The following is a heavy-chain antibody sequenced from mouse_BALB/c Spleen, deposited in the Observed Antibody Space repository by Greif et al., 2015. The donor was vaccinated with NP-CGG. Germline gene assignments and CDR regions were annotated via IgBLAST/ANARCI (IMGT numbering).Heavy chain of an antibody. D-gene: IGHD1-1*01. Sequence: EVKLVESGGGLVKPGGSLKLSCAASGFTFSDYYMYWVRQTPEKRLEWVATISDGGSYTYYPDSVKGRFTISRDNAKNNLYLQMSSLKSEDTAMYYCARDLITTVVAPPYWGQGTLVTVSA. CDR1: GFTFSDYY. V-gene: IGHV5-4*02. CDR3: ARDLITTVVAPPY. CDR2: ISDGGSYT. J-gene: IGHJ3*01.